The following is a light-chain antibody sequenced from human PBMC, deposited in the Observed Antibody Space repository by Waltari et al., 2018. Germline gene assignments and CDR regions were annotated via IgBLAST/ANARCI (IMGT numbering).Light chain of an antibody. CDR3: QQSYSTPLYT. CDR2: AAS. CDR1: QSISSY. Sequence: DIEMTQSPSSLSASVGDRVTIPCRASQSISSYLNWYQQKPGKAPKLLIYAASSLQSGVPSRLSGSGSGTDFTLTISSLQPEDFATYYCQQSYSTPLYTFGQGTKLEI. J-gene: IGKJ2*01. V-gene: IGKV1-39*01.